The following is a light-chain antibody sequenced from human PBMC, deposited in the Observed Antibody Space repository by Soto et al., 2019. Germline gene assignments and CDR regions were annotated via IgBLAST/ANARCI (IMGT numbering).Light chain of an antibody. Sequence: QSVLTQPPSASGSPGQSITISCTGPSSDVGGYPYVSWYQQHPGKAPKLMINEVINRPSGVSNRFSGSKSDNTASLTISGLQAEDEADYYCCSYTTSSTYVFGTGTKVTVL. J-gene: IGLJ1*01. CDR3: CSYTTSSTYV. V-gene: IGLV2-14*01. CDR1: SSDVGGYPY. CDR2: EVI.